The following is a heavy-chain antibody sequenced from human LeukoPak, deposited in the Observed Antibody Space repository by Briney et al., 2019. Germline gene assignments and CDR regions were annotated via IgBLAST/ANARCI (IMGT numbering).Heavy chain of an antibody. J-gene: IGHJ3*02. CDR2: ISAYNGNT. CDR1: DYTFTSYG. V-gene: IGHV1-18*01. Sequence: ASVKVSCKASDYTFTSYGISWARQAPGQGLEWMGWISAYNGNTNYAQKLQGRVTMTTDTSTSTAYMELRSLRSDDTAVYYCARIRITMIADAFDIWGQGTMVTVSS. D-gene: IGHD3-22*01. CDR3: ARIRITMIADAFDI.